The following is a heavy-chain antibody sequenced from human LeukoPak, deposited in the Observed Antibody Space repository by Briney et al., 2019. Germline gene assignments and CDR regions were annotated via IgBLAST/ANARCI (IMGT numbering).Heavy chain of an antibody. V-gene: IGHV4-59*01. J-gene: IGHJ4*02. CDR1: GGSISSYY. CDR3: ARAPRRDGYNLDY. D-gene: IGHD5-24*01. CDR2: INYSGST. Sequence: PSETLSLTCTVSGGSISSYYWSWIRQPPGKGLEWVGYINYSGSTNYNPSLKRRVTISGDTSRNQFSLTLRSVTAADTAVYYCARAPRRDGYNLDYWGQGTLVTVSS.